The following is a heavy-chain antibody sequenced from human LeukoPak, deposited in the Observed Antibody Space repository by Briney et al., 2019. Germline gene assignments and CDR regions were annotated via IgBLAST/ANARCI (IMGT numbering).Heavy chain of an antibody. CDR2: IYTSGST. J-gene: IGHJ5*02. CDR1: GGSISSYY. Sequence: SETLSLTCTVSGGSISSYYWSWIRQPAGKGLEWIGRIYTSGSTNYNPSFKCRVTMSVDTSKNQFSLKLSSVTAADTAVYYCARDRGYSYGYNWFDPWGQGTLVTVSS. D-gene: IGHD5-18*01. CDR3: ARDRGYSYGYNWFDP. V-gene: IGHV4-4*07.